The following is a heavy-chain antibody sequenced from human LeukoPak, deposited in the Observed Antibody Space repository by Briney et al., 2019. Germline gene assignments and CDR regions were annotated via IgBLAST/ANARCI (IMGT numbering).Heavy chain of an antibody. CDR3: ARDTITPGDYYYYGMDV. D-gene: IGHD3-10*01. CDR1: GGSISSYY. CDR2: IYTSGST. V-gene: IGHV4-4*07. J-gene: IGHJ6*02. Sequence: SETLSLTCTVSGGSISSYYWSWIRQPAGKGLEWIGRIYTSGSTNYNPSLKGRVTMSVDTSKNQFSLKLSSVTAADTAVYYCARDTITPGDYYYYGMDVWGQGTTVTVSS.